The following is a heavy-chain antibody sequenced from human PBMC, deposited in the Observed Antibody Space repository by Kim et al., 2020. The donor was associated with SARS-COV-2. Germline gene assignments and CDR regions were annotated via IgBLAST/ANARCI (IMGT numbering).Heavy chain of an antibody. J-gene: IGHJ4*02. CDR1: GYSISSGYY. V-gene: IGHV4-38-2*02. D-gene: IGHD3-22*01. Sequence: SETLSLTCTVSGYSISSGYYWGWIRQPPGKGLEWIGSIYHSGSTYYNPSLKSRVTISIDTSKNQFSLRLNSVTAADTAVYYCTSKYYYDSSGYYYADWWGQGARVTVSS. CDR2: IYHSGST. CDR3: TSKYYYDSSGYYYADW.